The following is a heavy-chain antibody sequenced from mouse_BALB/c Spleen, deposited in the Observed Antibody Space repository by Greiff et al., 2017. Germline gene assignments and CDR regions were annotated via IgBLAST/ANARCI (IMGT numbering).Heavy chain of an antibody. V-gene: IGHV3-6*02. J-gene: IGHJ3*01. CDR1: GYSITSGYY. CDR2: ISYDGSN. CDR3: AREELGDWFAY. Sequence: EVKLLESGPGLVKPSQSLSLTCSVTGYSITSGYYWNWIRQFPGNKLEWMGYISYDGSNNYNPSLKNRISITRDTSKNQFFLKLNSVTTEDTATYYCAREELGDWFAYWGQGTLVTVSA.